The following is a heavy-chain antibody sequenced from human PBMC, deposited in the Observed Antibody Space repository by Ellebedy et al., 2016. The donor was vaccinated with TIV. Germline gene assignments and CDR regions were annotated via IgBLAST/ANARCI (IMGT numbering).Heavy chain of an antibody. J-gene: IGHJ6*02. CDR3: ARARGGMDV. CDR1: GGSISSSSYY. V-gene: IGHV4-39*01. CDR2: IYYSGST. Sequence: SETLSLTCTVSGGSISSSSYYRGWIRQPPGKGLEWIGSIYYSGSTYYNPSLTSRVTISVDTSKNQFSLKLSSVTAADTAVYYCARARGGMDVWGQGTTVTVSS.